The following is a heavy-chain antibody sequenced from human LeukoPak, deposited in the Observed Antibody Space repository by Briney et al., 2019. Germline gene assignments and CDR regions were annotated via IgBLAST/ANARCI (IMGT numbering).Heavy chain of an antibody. CDR2: ISSSSSYI. D-gene: IGHD6-13*01. Sequence: PGGSLRLSCAASGFTFSSYSMNWVRQAPGKGLEWVSSISSSSSYIYYADSVKGRFTISRDNAKNSLYLQMNSLRAEDTAVYYCARDRNRRYSSSWPDYWGQGTLVTVSS. J-gene: IGHJ4*02. CDR1: GFTFSSYS. CDR3: ARDRNRRYSSSWPDY. V-gene: IGHV3-21*01.